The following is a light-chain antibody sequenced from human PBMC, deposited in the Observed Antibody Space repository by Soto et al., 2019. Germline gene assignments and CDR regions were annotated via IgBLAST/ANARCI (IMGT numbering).Light chain of an antibody. CDR1: QSVSKN. CDR2: GAS. V-gene: IGKV3-15*01. J-gene: IGKJ4*01. CDR3: QQYNNWPPLT. Sequence: EIVLTQSPATLSVSPGERATLSCRASQSVSKNLAWYQEKPGQAPRLLIYGASTRATDIPARFSGSGSGTESTLIISSLQSEDSAVYYCQQYNNWPPLTFGGGTKVEIK.